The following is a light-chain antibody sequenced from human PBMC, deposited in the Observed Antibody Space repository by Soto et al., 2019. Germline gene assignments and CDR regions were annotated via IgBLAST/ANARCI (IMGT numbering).Light chain of an antibody. J-gene: IGLJ2*01. CDR2: SNN. Sequence: QSVLTQPPSASGTPGQRVTISCSGSSSNIGSNTVNWYQQLHGTAPNLLIYSNNQRPSGVPDRFSGSKSGTSASLAISGLQSEDEADYYCAAWDDSLNGPVVFGGGTKLTVL. CDR3: AAWDDSLNGPVV. CDR1: SSNIGSNT. V-gene: IGLV1-44*01.